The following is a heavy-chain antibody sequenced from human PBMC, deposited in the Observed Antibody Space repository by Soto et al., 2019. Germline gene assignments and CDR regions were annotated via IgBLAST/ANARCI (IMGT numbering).Heavy chain of an antibody. J-gene: IGHJ4*02. V-gene: IGHV1-3*01. Sequence: ASVKVSCKASGYTFTSYAMHWVRQAPGQRLEWMGWINAGNGNTKYSQKFQGRVTITRDTSASTAYMELSSLRSEDTAVYYCARAWIYDSSGYSRSSLDYWGQGTLVTVSS. CDR1: GYTFTSYA. CDR3: ARAWIYDSSGYSRSSLDY. CDR2: INAGNGNT. D-gene: IGHD3-22*01.